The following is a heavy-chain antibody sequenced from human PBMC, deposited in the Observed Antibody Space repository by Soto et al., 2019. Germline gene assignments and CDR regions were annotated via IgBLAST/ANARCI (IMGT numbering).Heavy chain of an antibody. CDR2: INAGNANT. CDR1: GYTFANYA. D-gene: IGHD2-21*02. CDR3: AREGDVPYYYYGMDV. J-gene: IGHJ6*02. Sequence: ASVKVSCKASGYTFANYAMHWVRQAPGQRLEWMGWINAGNANTKYPQKLQGRVTITRDTSASIAYLELRSLRFDDTAVYYCAREGDVPYYYYGMDVWGQGTTVTVSS. V-gene: IGHV1-3*01.